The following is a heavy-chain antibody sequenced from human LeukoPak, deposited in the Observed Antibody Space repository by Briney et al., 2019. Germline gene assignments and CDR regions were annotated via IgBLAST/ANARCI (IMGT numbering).Heavy chain of an antibody. CDR3: ARDFLLFGVVVPNDF. V-gene: IGHV3-7*01. J-gene: IGHJ4*02. CDR1: GFTFNTFW. Sequence: GGSLRLSCAASGFTFNTFWMSWVRQAPGKGLEWVANINQEGSEQYYVDPVKGRFTISRDNAKNTLSLQMHSLRVEDTAIYYCARDFLLFGVVVPNDFWGQGTMVAVSS. D-gene: IGHD3-3*01. CDR2: INQEGSEQ.